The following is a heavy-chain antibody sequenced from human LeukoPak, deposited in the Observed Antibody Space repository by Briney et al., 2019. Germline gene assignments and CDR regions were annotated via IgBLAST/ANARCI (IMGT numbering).Heavy chain of an antibody. CDR3: AKVSATRTLLWFQVDWFDP. Sequence: GGSLRLSCAASGFTFSSYWMSWVRQAPGKGLEWVANIKQDGSEKYYVDSVKGRFTISRDNAKNSLYLQMNSLRAEDTAVYYCAKVSATRTLLWFQVDWFDPWGQGTLVTVSS. V-gene: IGHV3-7*03. J-gene: IGHJ5*02. D-gene: IGHD3-10*01. CDR2: IKQDGSEK. CDR1: GFTFSSYW.